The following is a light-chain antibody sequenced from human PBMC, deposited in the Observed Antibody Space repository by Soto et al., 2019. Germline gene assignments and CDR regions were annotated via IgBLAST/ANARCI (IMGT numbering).Light chain of an antibody. J-gene: IGKJ3*01. CDR2: DAS. CDR1: QSVSNF. V-gene: IGKV3-11*01. Sequence: DIVLTQSPATLSLSPGERATLSCRASQSVSNFLAWYQQKPGQAPRLLIYDASNRATGIPARFSGSGFGTDFTLTISSLQPEDVATYYCQKHNSAPLFFGPGTKVEIK. CDR3: QKHNSAPLF.